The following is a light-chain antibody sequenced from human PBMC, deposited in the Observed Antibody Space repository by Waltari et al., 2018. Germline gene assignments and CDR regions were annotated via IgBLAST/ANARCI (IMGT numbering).Light chain of an antibody. CDR2: KDT. V-gene: IGLV3-25*03. J-gene: IGLJ3*02. CDR1: ALPKDD. CDR3: QSADTSGSWV. Sequence: SYELTQPPSVSVSPGQTARITCSGDALPKDDVQWYQQKPGQVPVLVMYKDTERPSGSPERFSGSTSGTTVTLTIGGVQAEDEADYYCQSADTSGSWVFGGGTKLAVL.